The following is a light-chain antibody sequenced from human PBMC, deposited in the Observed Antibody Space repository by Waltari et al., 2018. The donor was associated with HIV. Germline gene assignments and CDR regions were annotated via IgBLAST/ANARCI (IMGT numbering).Light chain of an antibody. Sequence: DIQMTQSPSSLSASIGDAVTIGCRERQGIGRHLNWYQHKAGRAPELLIYGASKLLNGVPPRFSGSGSGKEFSLTISSMRTEDVAIYDCQKAYSIPYTFAEGTKLDIK. J-gene: IGKJ2*01. CDR2: GAS. CDR3: QKAYSIPYT. V-gene: IGKV1-39*01. CDR1: QGIGRH.